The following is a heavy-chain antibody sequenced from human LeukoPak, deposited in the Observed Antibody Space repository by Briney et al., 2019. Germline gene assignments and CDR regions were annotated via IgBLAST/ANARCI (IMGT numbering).Heavy chain of an antibody. D-gene: IGHD4-23*01. CDR2: IKQDGSEK. Sequence: GGSLRLSCAASRFTFRNNWMSWVRQAPGKGLEWVANIKQDGSEKNYVDSVKGRFIISRDNAKNSLYLQMNSLRAEDTAVYYCSYGGNSYYFDYWGQGTLVTVSS. V-gene: IGHV3-7*03. CDR1: RFTFRNNW. J-gene: IGHJ4*02. CDR3: SYGGNSYYFDY.